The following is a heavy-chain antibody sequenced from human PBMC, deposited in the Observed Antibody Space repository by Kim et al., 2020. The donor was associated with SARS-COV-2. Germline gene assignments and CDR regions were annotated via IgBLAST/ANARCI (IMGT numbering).Heavy chain of an antibody. D-gene: IGHD6-13*01. J-gene: IGHJ6*02. Sequence: SADARNGRFTNSRDNSKNPLYMQMSSLRAEETAGYYCARDYSSRTGMDVWGQGTTVTVSS. V-gene: IGHV3-30*15. CDR3: ARDYSSRTGMDV.